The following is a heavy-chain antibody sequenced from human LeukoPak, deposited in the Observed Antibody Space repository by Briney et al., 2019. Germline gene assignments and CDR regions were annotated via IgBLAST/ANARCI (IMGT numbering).Heavy chain of an antibody. J-gene: IGHJ5*02. Sequence: PSQTLSLTCTVSSDSITSGDYYWSWVRQSRGRGLEWIGSIYYSGNTYYNSSLKSRITISVNTTKNQVALKLSSVTAADTAVYYCARVRGPDGWFAPWGQGTLVSVSS. CDR2: IYYSGNT. V-gene: IGHV4-39*01. CDR3: ARVRGPDGWFAP. CDR1: SDSITSGDYY.